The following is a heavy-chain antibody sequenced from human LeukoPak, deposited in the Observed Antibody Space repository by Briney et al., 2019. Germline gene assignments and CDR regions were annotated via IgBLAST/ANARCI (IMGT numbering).Heavy chain of an antibody. CDR2: ISGDGVST. Sequence: SGGSLRLSCVASGLPIGDFAMHWVRQAPGQGLEWVSLISGDGVSTFFTDSVNGRFSISRDNSKNSLFLEMSSLRTEDSAMYYCARESGKFDYWGQGTLVAVSS. CDR1: GLPIGDFA. CDR3: ARESGKFDY. J-gene: IGHJ4*02. V-gene: IGHV3-43*02.